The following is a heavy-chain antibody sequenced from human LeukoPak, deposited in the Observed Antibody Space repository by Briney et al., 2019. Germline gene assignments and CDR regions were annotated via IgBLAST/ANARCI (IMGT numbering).Heavy chain of an antibody. CDR3: ARDRRLWNMDG. CDR2: INSDGSTT. V-gene: IGHV3-74*01. D-gene: IGHD4/OR15-4a*01. J-gene: IGHJ6*03. CDR1: GFTFDDYG. Sequence: PGGSLSLSCAASGFTFDDYGMSWVRQAPGKGLVWVSRINSDGSTTTYSDSVKGRFTISRDNAKNTLYLQMNILRAEDTAVYYCARDRRLWNMDGWGTGTTVTISS.